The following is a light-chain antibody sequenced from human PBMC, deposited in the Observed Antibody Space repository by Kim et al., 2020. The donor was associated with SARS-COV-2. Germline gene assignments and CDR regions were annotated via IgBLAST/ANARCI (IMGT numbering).Light chain of an antibody. Sequence: SVAVGDRVTITCQASQDINNYLNWYQQKPGKATNLLIYDASKLETGVPSRFSGSGSGTDFTLTISSLQPEDIATYYCQQYGNLPTFGGGTKVDIK. V-gene: IGKV1-33*01. CDR1: QDINNY. J-gene: IGKJ4*01. CDR2: DAS. CDR3: QQYGNLPT.